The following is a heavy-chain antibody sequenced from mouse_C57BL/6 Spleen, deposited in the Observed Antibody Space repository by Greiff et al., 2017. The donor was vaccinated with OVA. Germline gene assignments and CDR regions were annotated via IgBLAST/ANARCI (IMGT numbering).Heavy chain of an antibody. CDR2: INPNNGGT. J-gene: IGHJ4*01. D-gene: IGHD1-1*01. CDR1: GYTFTDYN. V-gene: IGHV1-18*01. CDR3: ARGDYYYYGSSPYYYAMDY. Sequence: VQLKQSGPELVKPGASVKIPCKASGYTFTDYNMDWVKQSHGKSLEWIGDINPNNGGTIYNQKFKGKATLTVDKSSSTAYMELRSLTSEDTAVYYCARGDYYYYGSSPYYYAMDYWGQGTSVTVSS.